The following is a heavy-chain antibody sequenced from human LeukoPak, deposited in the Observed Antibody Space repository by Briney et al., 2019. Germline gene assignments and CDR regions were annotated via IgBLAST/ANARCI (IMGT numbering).Heavy chain of an antibody. J-gene: IGHJ6*03. V-gene: IGHV1-2*02. CDR1: GYTFTGYY. CDR3: ARDPRDIVVVPAAPRARYYYYMDV. D-gene: IGHD2-2*01. Sequence: ASVKVSCKASGYTFTGYYMHWVRQAPGQGLEWMGWINPNSGGTNYAQKFQGRVTMTRDTSISTAYMELSRLRAADTPVYYCARDPRDIVVVPAAPRARYYYYMDVWGKGTTVTVSS. CDR2: INPNSGGT.